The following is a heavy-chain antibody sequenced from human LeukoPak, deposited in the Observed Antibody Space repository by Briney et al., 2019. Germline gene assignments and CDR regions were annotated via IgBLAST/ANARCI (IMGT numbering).Heavy chain of an antibody. CDR3: AREVYCGGDCYSNYFDY. J-gene: IGHJ4*02. Sequence: GGSLRLSCAAAGFTFSSYAMHWVRQAPGKGLEWVAVISYDGSNKYYADSVKGRFTISRDNSKNTLYLQMNSLRAEDTAVYYCAREVYCGGDCYSNYFDYWGQGTLVTVSS. V-gene: IGHV3-30-3*01. CDR1: GFTFSSYA. D-gene: IGHD2-21*02. CDR2: ISYDGSNK.